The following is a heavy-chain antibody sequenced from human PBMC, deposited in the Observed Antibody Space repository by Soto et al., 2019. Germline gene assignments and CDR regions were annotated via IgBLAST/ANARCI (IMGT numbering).Heavy chain of an antibody. CDR3: ASDSILSCYSDAFHI. CDR1: GGSISSYY. CDR2: IYYSGST. Sequence: QVQLQASGPGLVKPSETLSLTCTVSGGSISSYYWSWIRQPPGKGLEWIGYIYYSGSTNYNPSIKKRVTISVDTSKDKLALKLSYVCAANSAVYYGASDSILSCYSDAFHIWGQGTMVTVSS. D-gene: IGHD3-22*01. J-gene: IGHJ3*02. V-gene: IGHV4-59*01.